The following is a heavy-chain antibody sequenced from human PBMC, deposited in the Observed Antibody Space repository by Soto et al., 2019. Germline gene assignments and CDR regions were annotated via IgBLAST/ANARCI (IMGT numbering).Heavy chain of an antibody. Sequence: ASVKVSCKASGYTFTSYAMHWVRQAPGQRLEWMGWINAGNGNTKYSQKFQGRVTITRDTLFLQMNSLRAEDTAIYYCAKSSVWYPYFDSWGQGTLVTVSS. J-gene: IGHJ4*02. V-gene: IGHV1-3*01. D-gene: IGHD6-13*01. CDR3: AKSSVWYPYFDS. CDR1: GYTFTSYA. CDR2: INAGNGNT.